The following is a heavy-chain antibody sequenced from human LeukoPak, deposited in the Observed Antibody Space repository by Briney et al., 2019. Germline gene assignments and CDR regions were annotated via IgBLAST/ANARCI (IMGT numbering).Heavy chain of an antibody. Sequence: PGGSLRLSCAASGFTFSSYAMSWVRQAPGKGLEWVSAVTGSDVSTYYADSVKGRFTISRDNSKNTLYLQMNSLRAEDTAVYYCARSRYTSGRGAFDYWGQGTLVTVSS. D-gene: IGHD6-19*01. V-gene: IGHV3-23*01. CDR2: VTGSDVST. CDR3: ARSRYTSGRGAFDY. J-gene: IGHJ4*02. CDR1: GFTFSSYA.